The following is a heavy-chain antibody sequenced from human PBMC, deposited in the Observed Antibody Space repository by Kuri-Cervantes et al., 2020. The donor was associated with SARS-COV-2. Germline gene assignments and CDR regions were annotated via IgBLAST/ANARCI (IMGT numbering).Heavy chain of an antibody. D-gene: IGHD4-11*01. CDR2: IDCDDDK. CDR3: ERIQATTVIADY. V-gene: IGHV2-70*11. CDR1: GFSLNTSGMC. Sequence: SCPTLVKPAQTLTLTRTLSGFSLNTSGMCVTWIRQPPGKALEWLARIDCDDDKYYNTSLKTRLTISKDTSKNQVVLTMTKMDPVDTATYYCERIQATTVIADYWGQGTLVTVSS. J-gene: IGHJ4*02.